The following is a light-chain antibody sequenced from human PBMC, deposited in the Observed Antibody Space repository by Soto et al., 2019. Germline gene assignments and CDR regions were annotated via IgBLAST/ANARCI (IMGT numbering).Light chain of an antibody. Sequence: EIVMTQSPASLSVSPGEGATLSCWASQTIASNLAWYQQKPGQGPRLLIHGASTRAAGVPARFSGSGSGTDFTLTISSLQSEDFAVYHCQQYHNWPPQYTFGQGTKLQIK. J-gene: IGKJ2*01. V-gene: IGKV3-15*01. CDR2: GAS. CDR1: QTIASN. CDR3: QQYHNWPPQYT.